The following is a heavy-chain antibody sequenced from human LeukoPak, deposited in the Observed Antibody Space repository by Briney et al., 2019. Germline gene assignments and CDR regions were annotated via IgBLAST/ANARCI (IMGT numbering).Heavy chain of an antibody. CDR3: ARDQNKYDSSGYYYHQYGMDV. V-gene: IGHV4-30-4*01. CDR2: IYYSGST. D-gene: IGHD3-22*01. J-gene: IGHJ6*02. CDR1: GGSISSGDYY. Sequence: SQTLSLTCTVSGGSISSGDYYWTWIRQPPGKGLEWIGYIYYSGSTHYNPSLKSRVSISVDTAKNQFSLNLSSVTAADTAVYYCARDQNKYDSSGYYYHQYGMDVWGQGTTVTVSS.